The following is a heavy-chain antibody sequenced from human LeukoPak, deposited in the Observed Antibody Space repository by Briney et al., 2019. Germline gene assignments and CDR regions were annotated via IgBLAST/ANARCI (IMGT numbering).Heavy chain of an antibody. CDR1: GFTFSSYA. Sequence: GGSLRLSCAASGFTFSSYAMSWVRQAPGKGLEWVSSISDNGVTRYYADSVKGRFTISRDNSDNTVYLQMNSLRAEDTAIYYCAKAPAPYYYYYGMDVWGQGTAVTVSS. CDR2: ISDNGVTR. CDR3: AKAPAPYYYYYGMDV. J-gene: IGHJ6*02. V-gene: IGHV3-23*01.